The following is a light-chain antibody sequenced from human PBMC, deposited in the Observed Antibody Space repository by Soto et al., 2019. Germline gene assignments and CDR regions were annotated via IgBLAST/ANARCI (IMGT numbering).Light chain of an antibody. CDR2: LNSDGSH. CDR1: SGHSSYA. J-gene: IGLJ2*01. V-gene: IGLV4-69*01. CDR3: QTWGTGIQV. Sequence: QLVLTQSPSASASLGASVKLTCALSSGHSSYAIAWHQQHPEKGPRYLMKLNSDGSHSKGDGIPDRFSGSSSGAERYLTISSLQSEDEADYYCQTWGTGIQVFGGGTKVTV.